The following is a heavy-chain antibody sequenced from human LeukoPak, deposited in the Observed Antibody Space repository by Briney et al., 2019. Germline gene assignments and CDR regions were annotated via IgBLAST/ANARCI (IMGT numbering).Heavy chain of an antibody. CDR1: GGSMGPYS. J-gene: IGHJ6*02. D-gene: IGHD3-10*01. V-gene: IGHV4-4*07. CDR2: IHSSGRT. CDR3: ARGSGGGSGSYYKDHYYGMDV. Sequence: PSETLSLTCTVSGGSMGPYSWSWIRQPAGNALEWIGRIHSSGRTNYNPSLKSRVTMSVDTTKNQFSLKLNTVTAADTAVYYCARGSGGGSGSYYKDHYYGMDVWGPGTTATVS.